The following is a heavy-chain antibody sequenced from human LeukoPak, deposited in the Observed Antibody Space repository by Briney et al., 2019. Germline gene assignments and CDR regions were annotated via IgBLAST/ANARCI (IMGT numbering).Heavy chain of an antibody. CDR2: INTNTGNP. D-gene: IGHD6-13*01. J-gene: IGHJ4*02. CDR1: GYTFTTYY. CDR3: ARVAAAGFRPYYFDY. V-gene: IGHV7-4-1*02. Sequence: ASVKVSCKASGYTFTTYYMHWLRQAPGQGLEWMGWINTNTGNPTYAQGFTGRFVFSLDTSVSTAYLQISSLKAEDTAVYYCARVAAAGFRPYYFDYWGQGTLVTVSS.